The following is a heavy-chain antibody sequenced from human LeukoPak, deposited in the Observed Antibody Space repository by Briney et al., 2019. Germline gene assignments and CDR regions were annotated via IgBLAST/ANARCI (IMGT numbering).Heavy chain of an antibody. CDR3: ARRYYGSATYRLPYDY. D-gene: IGHD3-22*01. CDR1: GFTFSSYA. CDR2: ISYDGSNK. J-gene: IGHJ4*02. Sequence: PGGSLRLSCAASGFTFSSYAMHWVRQAPGKGLEWVAVISYDGSNKYYADSVKGRFTISRDNYKNTLYLQMNSLRAEDTAVYYCARRYYGSATYRLPYDYWGQGTLVTVSS. V-gene: IGHV3-30-3*01.